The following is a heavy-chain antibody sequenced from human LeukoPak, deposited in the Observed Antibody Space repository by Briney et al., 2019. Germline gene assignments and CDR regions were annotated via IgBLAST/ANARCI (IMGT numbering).Heavy chain of an antibody. CDR2: VHYSGTT. D-gene: IGHD2/OR15-2a*01. CDR3: ARLLGNKNAFDI. CDR1: GGSMSNDD. J-gene: IGHJ3*02. V-gene: IGHV4-59*08. Sequence: SETLSLTCTVYGGSMSNDDWSWIRQSPGKGLEWIGYVHYSGTTNYNPSLKSRVSMSIDTSKDQFSLRLNSVTAADTAVYYCARLLGNKNAFDICGQGTVVTVSS.